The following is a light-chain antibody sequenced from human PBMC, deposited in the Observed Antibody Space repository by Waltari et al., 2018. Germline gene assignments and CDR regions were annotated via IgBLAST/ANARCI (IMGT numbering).Light chain of an antibody. Sequence: QSALTQPASVSGSPGQSISISCTGTSSDVGSYNVVSWYQQHPDKAPKLMIYEDTKRPSGVSNRFSGSKSGTTASLTISGLQAEDEADYYCCSYAGSSTLVFGGGTKLTVL. CDR1: SSDVGSYNV. V-gene: IGLV2-23*01. CDR2: EDT. CDR3: CSYAGSSTLV. J-gene: IGLJ3*02.